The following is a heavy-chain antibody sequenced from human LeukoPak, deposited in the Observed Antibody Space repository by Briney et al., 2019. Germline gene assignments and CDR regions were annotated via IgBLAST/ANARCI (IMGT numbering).Heavy chain of an antibody. CDR1: GYSFTTYS. Sequence: GASVKVSCKASGYSFTTYSMHWVRQAPGQRLEWMGGINAGNGNTKYSQKFQGRVIITRDTPANTAYMELTSLRSEDTAVYYCARVDTYGDPNWFDPWGQGTLVTVSS. CDR2: INAGNGNT. D-gene: IGHD2-21*02. CDR3: ARVDTYGDPNWFDP. V-gene: IGHV1-3*01. J-gene: IGHJ5*02.